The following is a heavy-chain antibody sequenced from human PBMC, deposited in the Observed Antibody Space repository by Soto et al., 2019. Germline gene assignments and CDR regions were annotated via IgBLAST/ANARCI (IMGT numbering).Heavy chain of an antibody. V-gene: IGHV4-4*07. CDR3: ARVSACSSTSCPNWFDP. J-gene: IGHJ5*02. D-gene: IGHD2-2*01. Sequence: QVQLQESGPGLVKPSETLSLTCTVSGGSISSYYWSWIRQPAGKGLEWIGRIYTSGSTNYNPSLKSRVTMSVDTSKNQFSLKLGSVTAADTAVYYCARVSACSSTSCPNWFDPWGQGTLVTVSS. CDR1: GGSISSYY. CDR2: IYTSGST.